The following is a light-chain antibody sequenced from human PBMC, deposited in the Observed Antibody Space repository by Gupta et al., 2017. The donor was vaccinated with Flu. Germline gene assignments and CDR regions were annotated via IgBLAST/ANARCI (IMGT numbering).Light chain of an antibody. CDR3: MQGEHCPRT. J-gene: IGKJ1*01. Sequence: VSLGKPASISCRSSQGRVDRDGNNYLDWFQQRPGQAPRRLINMGSYRDNGVPDSFSGSGSGTYFTLKISRVEADDVGVYYCMQGEHCPRTFGQGTKVEIK. CDR1: QGRVDRDGNNY. CDR2: MGS. V-gene: IGKV2-30*01.